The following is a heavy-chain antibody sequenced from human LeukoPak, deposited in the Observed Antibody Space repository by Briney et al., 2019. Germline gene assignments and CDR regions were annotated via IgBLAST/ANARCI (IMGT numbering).Heavy chain of an antibody. CDR1: GYTFTGYY. J-gene: IGHJ6*02. Sequence: GAAVKVSCKASGYTFTGYYMHWVRQAPGQGLAWMGWINPNSGGTNYAQKFQGWVTMTRDTSISTAYMELSRLRSDDTAVYYCARAVGMRSWALDYYYYGMDVWGQGTTVTVSS. CDR2: INPNSGGT. D-gene: IGHD6-13*01. V-gene: IGHV1-2*04. CDR3: ARAVGMRSWALDYYYYGMDV.